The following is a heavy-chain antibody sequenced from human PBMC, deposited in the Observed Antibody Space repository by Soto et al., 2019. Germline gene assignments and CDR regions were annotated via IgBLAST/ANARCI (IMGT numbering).Heavy chain of an antibody. CDR2: IYYSGST. CDR1: GGSISSYY. D-gene: IGHD6-6*01. V-gene: IGHV4-59*01. Sequence: SETLSLTCTVSGGSISSYYWSWIRQPPGKGLEWIGYIYYSGSTNYNPSLKSRVTISVDTSKNQFSRKLSSVTAADTAVYYCARDLTYSSSSGSHVVWFDPWGQGTLVTVSS. J-gene: IGHJ5*02. CDR3: ARDLTYSSSSGSHVVWFDP.